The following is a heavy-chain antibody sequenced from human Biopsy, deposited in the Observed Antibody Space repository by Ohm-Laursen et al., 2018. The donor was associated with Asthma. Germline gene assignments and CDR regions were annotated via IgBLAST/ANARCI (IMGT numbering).Heavy chain of an antibody. CDR1: GGSISSFH. CDR3: VRAVRKEQWLAPFDS. Sequence: SDTLSLTCSVYGGSISSFHWSWIRQSPEKGLEWMGYVYWTGSTNYNPSLKSRITMSVDTSKNRMFLELTSVTAADAAIYYCVRAVRKEQWLAPFDSWGQGNPVTASS. D-gene: IGHD6-19*01. CDR2: VYWTGST. J-gene: IGHJ4*02. V-gene: IGHV4-59*07.